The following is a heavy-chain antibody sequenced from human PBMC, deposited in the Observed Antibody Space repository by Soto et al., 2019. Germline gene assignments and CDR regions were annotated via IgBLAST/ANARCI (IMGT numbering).Heavy chain of an antibody. CDR3: ASINYDFWSGSELQAPYYYHYGMDV. CDR1: GYTFTSYY. CDR2: INPSGGST. D-gene: IGHD3-3*01. V-gene: IGHV1-46*01. Sequence: ASVKVSCKASGYTFTSYYMHWVRQAPGQGLEWMGIINPSGGSTSYAQKFRGRVTMTRDTSTSTVYMELSSLRSEDTAVYYCASINYDFWSGSELQAPYYYHYGMDVWGQGTTVTVSS. J-gene: IGHJ6*02.